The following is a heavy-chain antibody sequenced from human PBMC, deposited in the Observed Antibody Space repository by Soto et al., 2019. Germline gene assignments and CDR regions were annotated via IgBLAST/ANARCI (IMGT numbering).Heavy chain of an antibody. CDR3: ATDRVNYYDSSGYYWKFDY. CDR1: GYTLTELS. J-gene: IGHJ4*02. Sequence: ASVKVSCKVSGYTLTELSMHWVRQAPGKGLEWMGGFDPEDGETIYAQKFQGRVTMTEDTSTDTAYMELSSLRSEDTAVYYCATDRVNYYDSSGYYWKFDYWGQGTLVTVSS. D-gene: IGHD3-22*01. V-gene: IGHV1-24*01. CDR2: FDPEDGET.